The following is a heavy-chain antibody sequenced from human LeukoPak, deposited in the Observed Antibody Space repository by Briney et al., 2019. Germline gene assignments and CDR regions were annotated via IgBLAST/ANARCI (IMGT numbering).Heavy chain of an antibody. Sequence: GGSLRLSCAASGFTFSSYAMHWVRQAPGKGLEWVAVISYDGSNKYYADSVKGRFTISRDNSKNTLYLQMNSLRAEDTAVYYCARGGLYCSSTSCRFDYWGQGTLVTVSS. CDR3: ARGGLYCSSTSCRFDY. CDR1: GFTFSSYA. CDR2: ISYDGSNK. V-gene: IGHV3-30-3*01. D-gene: IGHD2-2*01. J-gene: IGHJ4*02.